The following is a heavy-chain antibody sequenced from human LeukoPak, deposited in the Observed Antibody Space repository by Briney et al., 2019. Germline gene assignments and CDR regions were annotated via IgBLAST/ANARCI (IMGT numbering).Heavy chain of an antibody. Sequence: SQTLSLTCTVSGGSISSGSYYWCWIRQPAGKGLEWIGRIYTSGSTNYNPSLKSRVTISVDTSKNQFSLKLSSVTAADTAVYYCARDRDIEQWLVRGENAFDIWGQGTMVTVSS. V-gene: IGHV4-61*02. D-gene: IGHD6-19*01. CDR3: ARDRDIEQWLVRGENAFDI. CDR2: IYTSGST. CDR1: GGSISSGSYY. J-gene: IGHJ3*02.